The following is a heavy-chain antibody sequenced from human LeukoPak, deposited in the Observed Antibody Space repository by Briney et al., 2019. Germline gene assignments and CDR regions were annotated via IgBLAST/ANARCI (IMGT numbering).Heavy chain of an antibody. Sequence: GGSLRLSCAASGFTFSSYAMSWVCQAPGKGLEWVSAISGSGGSTYYADSVKGRFTISRDNSRNTLFLQMNSLRAEDTAVYYCATDRATQYFDYWGQGTLVSVSS. CDR2: ISGSGGST. V-gene: IGHV3-23*01. CDR1: GFTFSSYA. J-gene: IGHJ4*02. D-gene: IGHD2-15*01. CDR3: ATDRATQYFDY.